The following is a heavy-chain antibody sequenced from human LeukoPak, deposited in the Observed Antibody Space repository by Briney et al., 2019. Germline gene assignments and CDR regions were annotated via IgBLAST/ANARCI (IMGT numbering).Heavy chain of an antibody. CDR3: AIQGYCSGGSCYVVPTGDAFDI. CDR2: ISGSGGST. J-gene: IGHJ3*02. Sequence: GGSLRLSCAASGFTFSSYAMSWVRQAPGKGLEWVSAISGSGGSTYYADSVKGRFTISRDNSKNTLYLQMNSLRAEDTAVYYCAIQGYCSGGSCYVVPTGDAFDIWGQGTMVTVSS. CDR1: GFTFSSYA. D-gene: IGHD2-15*01. V-gene: IGHV3-23*01.